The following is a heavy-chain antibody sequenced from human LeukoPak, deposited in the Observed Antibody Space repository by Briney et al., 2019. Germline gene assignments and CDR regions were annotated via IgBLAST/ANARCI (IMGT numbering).Heavy chain of an antibody. CDR2: ISWNSGSI. CDR1: GFTFDDYA. J-gene: IGHJ4*02. Sequence: GGSLRLSCAASGFTFDDYAMHWVRQAPGKGLEWGSGISWNSGSIGYADSVKGRFTISRDKAKNSLYLQMNSLRAEDTALYYCAKRSFKGYYFDYWGQGTLVTVSS. V-gene: IGHV3-9*01. CDR3: AKRSFKGYYFDY. D-gene: IGHD2-15*01.